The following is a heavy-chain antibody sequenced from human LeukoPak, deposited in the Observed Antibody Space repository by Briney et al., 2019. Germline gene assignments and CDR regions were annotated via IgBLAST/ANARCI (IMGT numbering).Heavy chain of an antibody. CDR3: ARDRLNWNYAFDI. Sequence: PSETLSLTCTVSGGSISSYYWSWIRQPAGTALEWIGRIYTSGTITYNPSLKSRVTMSVDTSKNQFSLKLSSVTAADTAVYYCARDRLNWNYAFDIWGQGTMVTVSS. CDR2: IYTSGTI. V-gene: IGHV4-4*07. J-gene: IGHJ3*02. CDR1: GGSISSYY. D-gene: IGHD1-7*01.